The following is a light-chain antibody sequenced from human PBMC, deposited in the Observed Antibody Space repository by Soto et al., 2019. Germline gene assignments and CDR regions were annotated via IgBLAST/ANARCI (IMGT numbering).Light chain of an antibody. CDR2: EGS. Sequence: SALTQPASVSGSPGQSITISCTGTSSDVGSYNLVSWYQQHPGKAPKLMIYEGSKRPSGVSNRFSGSKSGNTASLTIAGLQAEDEADYYCCSYAGRSTFEVLGGGTKLTVL. V-gene: IGLV2-23*03. CDR3: CSYAGRSTFEV. J-gene: IGLJ3*02. CDR1: SSDVGSYNL.